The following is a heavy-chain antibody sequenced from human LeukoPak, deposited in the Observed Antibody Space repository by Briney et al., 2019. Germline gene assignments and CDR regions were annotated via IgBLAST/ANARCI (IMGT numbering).Heavy chain of an antibody. CDR3: AREGYSGSSLFDY. CDR2: INPNSGGT. V-gene: IGHV1-2*02. D-gene: IGHD1-26*01. CDR1: GYTFTSYY. Sequence: ASVKVACKASGYTFTSYYMHWVRQAPGQGLEWMGWINPNSGGTNYAQKFQGRVTMTRDTSISTAYMELSRLRSDDTAVYYCAREGYSGSSLFDYWGQGTLVTVSS. J-gene: IGHJ4*02.